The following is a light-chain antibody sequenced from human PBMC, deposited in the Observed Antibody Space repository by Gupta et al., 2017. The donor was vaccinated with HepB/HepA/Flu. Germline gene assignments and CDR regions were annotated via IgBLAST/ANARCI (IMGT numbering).Light chain of an antibody. CDR2: AAS. CDR3: LQDYTTPSMCS. V-gene: IGKV1/OR2-108*01. CDR1: QGISTG. J-gene: IGKJ2*04. Sequence: DIQVTQSPSSLSASVGDRVTITCRASQGISTGLSWYQQKPGQAPTLLIYAASNLQSGVPSRFSGSGSGTDFSLTISSLQPEDVATYYCLQDYTTPSMCSFGQGTKLEIK.